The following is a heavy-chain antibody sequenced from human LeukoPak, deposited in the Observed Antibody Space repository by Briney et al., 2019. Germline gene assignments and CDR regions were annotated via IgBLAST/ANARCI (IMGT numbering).Heavy chain of an antibody. J-gene: IGHJ6*02. D-gene: IGHD4-17*01. CDR3: ARDRVTVIRFKTPTYYYGMDV. CDR2: ISSSSSYI. V-gene: IGHV3-21*01. CDR1: GFTFSSYS. Sequence: TGGSLRLSCAASGFTFSSYSMNWVRQAPGKGLEWVSSISSSSSYIYYADSVKGRFTISRDNAKNSLYLQMNSLRAEDTAVYYCARDRVTVIRFKTPTYYYGMDVWGQGTTVTVSS.